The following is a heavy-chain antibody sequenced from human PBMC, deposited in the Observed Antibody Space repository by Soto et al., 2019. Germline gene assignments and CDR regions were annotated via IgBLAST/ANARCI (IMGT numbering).Heavy chain of an antibody. Sequence: ASVKVSCKASGYTFTVYYMHWVRQAPGQGLEWMGWINPNSGGTNYAQKFQGWVTMTRDTSISTAYMELSRLRSDDTAVYYCARGWGSYRYIYLDYWGQGTLVTVSS. CDR3: ARGWGSYRYIYLDY. J-gene: IGHJ4*02. CDR2: INPNSGGT. D-gene: IGHD3-16*02. V-gene: IGHV1-2*04. CDR1: GYTFTVYY.